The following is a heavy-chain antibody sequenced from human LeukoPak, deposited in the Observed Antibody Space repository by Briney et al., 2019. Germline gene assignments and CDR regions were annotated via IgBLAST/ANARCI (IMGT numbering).Heavy chain of an antibody. V-gene: IGHV3-66*01. CDR1: EFSVGSNY. CDR2: IYSGGST. D-gene: IGHD3-22*01. Sequence: PGGSLRLSCAASEFSVGSNYMTWVRQAPGKGLEWVSLIYSGGSTYYADSVKGRFTISRDNSKNTLYLQMNSLRAEDTAVYYCARELRGYYYYMDVWGKGTTVTISS. CDR3: ARELRGYYYYMDV. J-gene: IGHJ6*03.